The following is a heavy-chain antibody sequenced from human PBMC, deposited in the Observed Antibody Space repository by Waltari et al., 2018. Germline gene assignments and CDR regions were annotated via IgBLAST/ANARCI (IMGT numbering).Heavy chain of an antibody. CDR3: ARDSPLYDNSVNAFDI. Sequence: EMELVESGGGLVQPGGSLRLSCAASGITFSNHWMHWVRQAPGKGLVWFSRINNDGSGTIYADVVKGRFTISRDNAKKTLYLQMSSLRVEDTAVYYCARDSPLYDNSVNAFDIWGQGTMVTVSS. CDR2: INNDGSGT. V-gene: IGHV3-74*01. J-gene: IGHJ3*02. D-gene: IGHD3-22*01. CDR1: GITFSNHW.